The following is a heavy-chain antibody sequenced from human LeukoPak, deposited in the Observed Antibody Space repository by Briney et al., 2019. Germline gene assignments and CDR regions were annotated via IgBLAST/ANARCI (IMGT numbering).Heavy chain of an antibody. V-gene: IGHV4-4*09. CDR1: GPSISNYY. J-gene: IGHJ6*03. CDR3: ARGYYPPTYFFYMDV. D-gene: IGHD2-15*01. Sequence: MTSQTLSLTCTVSGPSISNYYWTWIRHPPGRGLEWIGYMYSSGTTNYNPSLKSRLTRSVDTSRTQLSLKLSSVTAADTAVYYCARGYYPPTYFFYMDVWGKGTTVTVSS. CDR2: MYSSGTT.